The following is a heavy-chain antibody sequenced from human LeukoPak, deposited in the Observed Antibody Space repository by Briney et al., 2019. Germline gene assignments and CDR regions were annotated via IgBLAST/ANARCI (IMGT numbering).Heavy chain of an antibody. V-gene: IGHV4-34*01. CDR1: GGSFSGYY. D-gene: IGHD1-26*01. Sequence: SETLSLTCTVYGGSFSGYYWSWIRQPPGKGLEWIGEIDHSGSTNYNPSLKSRVAISVDTSKNQFSLTLSSVTAADTAVYYCARDQFGGSYYFDYWGQGTLVTVSS. CDR3: ARDQFGGSYYFDY. CDR2: IDHSGST. J-gene: IGHJ4*02.